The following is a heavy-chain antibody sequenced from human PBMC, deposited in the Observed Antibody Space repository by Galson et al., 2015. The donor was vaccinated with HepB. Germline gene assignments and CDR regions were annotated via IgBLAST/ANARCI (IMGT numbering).Heavy chain of an antibody. CDR3: AGVPTMIVVVYYYGMDV. D-gene: IGHD3-22*01. Sequence: SLRLSCAASGFTFSSYEMNWVRQAPGKGLEWVSYISSSGSTIYYADSVKGRFTISRDNAKNSLYLQMNSLRAEGTAVYYCAGVPTMIVVVYYYGMDVWGQGTTVTVSS. CDR2: ISSSGSTI. CDR1: GFTFSSYE. V-gene: IGHV3-48*03. J-gene: IGHJ6*02.